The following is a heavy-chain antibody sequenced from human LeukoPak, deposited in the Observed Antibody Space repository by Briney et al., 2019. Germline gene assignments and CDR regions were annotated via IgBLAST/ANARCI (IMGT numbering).Heavy chain of an antibody. V-gene: IGHV3-23*01. CDR1: GFTFSSYA. CDR2: ISGSGGST. J-gene: IGHJ4*02. D-gene: IGHD3-22*01. CDR3: AKYGRYDSSGYYLLDY. Sequence: GGSLRLSCAASGFTFSSYAMCWVRQAPGKGLEWVSAISGSGGSTYYADSVKGRFTISRDNSKNTLYLQMNSLRAEDTAVYYCAKYGRYDSSGYYLLDYWGQGTLVTVSS.